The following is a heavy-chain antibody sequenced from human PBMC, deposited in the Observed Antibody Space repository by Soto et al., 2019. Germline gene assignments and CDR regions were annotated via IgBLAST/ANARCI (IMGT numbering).Heavy chain of an antibody. CDR3: ARSELRLAFAI. V-gene: IGHV4-31*03. CDR2: IYYSGST. J-gene: IGHJ3*02. CDR1: GGSISSGGYY. D-gene: IGHD1-7*01. Sequence: SETLSLTCTVSGGSISSGGYYWSWIRQHPGKGLEWIGYIYYSGSTYYNPSLKSRVTISVDTSKNQFSLKLSSVTAADTAVYYCARSELRLAFAIWGQGTMVTVSS.